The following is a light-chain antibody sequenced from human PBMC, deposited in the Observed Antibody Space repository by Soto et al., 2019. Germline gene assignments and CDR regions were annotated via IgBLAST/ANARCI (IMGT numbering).Light chain of an antibody. CDR2: EDN. CDR1: KLGDKY. CDR3: QAWDTTAGGV. J-gene: IGLJ3*02. Sequence: SYELTQPPSVSVSPGQTASITCSGDKLGDKYVYWYQQRPGQSPVLVIHEDNKRPSGVPERFSGSNSGNTATLTISGTQAMDEADYYCQAWDTTAGGVFGGGTKLTVL. V-gene: IGLV3-1*01.